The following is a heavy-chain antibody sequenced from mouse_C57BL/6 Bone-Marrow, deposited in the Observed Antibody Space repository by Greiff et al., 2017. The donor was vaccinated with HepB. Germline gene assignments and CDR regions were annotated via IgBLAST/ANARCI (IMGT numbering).Heavy chain of an antibody. J-gene: IGHJ4*01. CDR1: GFSFNTYA. CDR2: IRSKSNNYAT. D-gene: IGHD2-4*01. CDR3: VRGDYDRGYYAMDY. Sequence: EVHLVESGGGLVQPKGSLKLSCAASGFSFNTYAMNWVRQAPGKGLEWVARIRSKSNNYATYYADSVKDRFTISRDDSESMLYLQMNNLKTEDTAMYYCVRGDYDRGYYAMDYWGQGTSVTVSS. V-gene: IGHV10-1*01.